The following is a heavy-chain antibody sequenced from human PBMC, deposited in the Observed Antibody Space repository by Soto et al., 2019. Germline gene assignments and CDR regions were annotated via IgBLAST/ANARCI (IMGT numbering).Heavy chain of an antibody. CDR2: IIPILGIA. CDR1: GYTFTSYA. V-gene: IGHV1-69*04. J-gene: IGHJ5*02. Sequence: GASVKVSCKASGYTFTSYAMHWVRQAPGQGLEWMGRIIPILGIANYAQKFQGRVTITADKSTSTAYMELSSLRSEDTAVYYCARESDWFDPWGQGTLVTVSS. CDR3: ARESDWFDP.